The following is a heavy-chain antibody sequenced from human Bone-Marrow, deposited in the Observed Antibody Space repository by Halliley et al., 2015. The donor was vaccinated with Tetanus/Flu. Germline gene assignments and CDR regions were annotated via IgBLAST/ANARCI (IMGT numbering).Heavy chain of an antibody. CDR3: ARGNWGSPFDY. CDR2: ITGDGGDT. J-gene: IGHJ4*02. V-gene: IGHV3-23*01. D-gene: IGHD7-27*01. Sequence: EWVSAITGDGGDTSYSESVKGRFPISRDNSKNTVYLQMNSLRAEDTAVYYCARGNWGSPFDYWGQGTLVTVSS.